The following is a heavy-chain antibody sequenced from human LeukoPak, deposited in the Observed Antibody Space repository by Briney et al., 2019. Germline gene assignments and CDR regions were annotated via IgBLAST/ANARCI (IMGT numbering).Heavy chain of an antibody. CDR3: ARMPPIGPKKNYFDY. Sequence: SETLSLTCAVSGASISGSGYYLGWIRQPPGKGLEWIGHIYYNGNTNYNPSLKSRVTISVDTSKNQFSLKLSSVTAADTAVYFCARMPPIGPKKNYFDYWGQGTLVTVSS. J-gene: IGHJ4*02. D-gene: IGHD2-15*01. V-gene: IGHV4-61*05. CDR1: GASISGSGYY. CDR2: IYYNGNT.